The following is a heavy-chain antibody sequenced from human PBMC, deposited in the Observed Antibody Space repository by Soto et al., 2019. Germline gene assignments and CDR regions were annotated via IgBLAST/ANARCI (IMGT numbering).Heavy chain of an antibody. CDR3: AKGYEVSPPVASGWYSNYFYGVDV. CDR1: GFSFSKYG. V-gene: IGHV3-30*18. Sequence: QVLLVESGGGVVRPGRSLRLSCGASGFSFSKYGMHWVRQAPGEGLEWLSLISYDGSEKWYAESVKGRFTISRDNSKNTLYLQRNSLRGDDTAVYYCAKGYEVSPPVASGWYSNYFYGVDVWGRGTTVTVSS. D-gene: IGHD6-19*01. CDR2: ISYDGSEK. J-gene: IGHJ6*02.